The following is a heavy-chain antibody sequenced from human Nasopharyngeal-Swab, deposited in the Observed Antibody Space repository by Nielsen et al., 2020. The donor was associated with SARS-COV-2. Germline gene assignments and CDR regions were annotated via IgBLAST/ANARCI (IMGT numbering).Heavy chain of an antibody. CDR2: INYNGATT. CDR3: ARDRKEVGITGTLSGDY. Sequence: GESLKISCAASGFTLRNYAMTWVRQAPGKGLEWVSGINYNGATTTYADSVKGRFTISRDNANNVLYLQMDSLRAEDTALYYCARDRKEVGITGTLSGDYWGLGTMVTVSA. J-gene: IGHJ4*02. V-gene: IGHV3-20*04. CDR1: GFTLRNYA. D-gene: IGHD1-7*01.